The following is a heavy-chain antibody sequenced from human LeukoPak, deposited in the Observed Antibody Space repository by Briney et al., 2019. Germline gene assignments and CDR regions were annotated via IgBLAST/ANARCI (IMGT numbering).Heavy chain of an antibody. CDR1: GYTFSGFY. J-gene: IGHJ4*02. Sequence: ASVKFYCKASGYTFSGFYMHCMRQAPGQWLEWMGRINPNSGGTNYAQKFQGRVTMTRDTSISTAYMELSRLRSDDTAVYYCARGGYSSRTFDYWGQGTLVTVSS. V-gene: IGHV1-2*06. CDR2: INPNSGGT. CDR3: ARGGYSSRTFDY. D-gene: IGHD5-18*01.